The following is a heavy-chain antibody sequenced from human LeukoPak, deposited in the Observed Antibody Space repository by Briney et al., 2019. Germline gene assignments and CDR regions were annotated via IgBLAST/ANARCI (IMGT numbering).Heavy chain of an antibody. V-gene: IGHV3-23*01. J-gene: IGHJ4*02. CDR1: GFTFGSYA. CDR2: ISGSGDST. Sequence: GGSLRLSCAASGFTFGSYAMSWVRQAPGKGLEWVSVISGSGDSTYYVDSVKGRFTISRDNSKNTLYLQMDSLRAEDTAVYYCAKEPGDLAGDPACCFDYWGQGTLVTVSS. D-gene: IGHD4-17*01. CDR3: AKEPGDLAGDPACCFDY.